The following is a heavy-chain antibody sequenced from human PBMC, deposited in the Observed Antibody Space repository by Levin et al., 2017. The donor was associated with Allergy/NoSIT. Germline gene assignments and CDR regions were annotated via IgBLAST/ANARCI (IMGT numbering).Heavy chain of an antibody. CDR1: GFTLGDYA. J-gene: IGHJ3*02. V-gene: IGHV3-9*01. CDR2: ISWNSGGI. Sequence: PGGSLRLSCAASGFTLGDYAMHWVRQPPGKGLEWVSSISWNSGGIGYADSVKGRFTISRDNARNSLYLQMNSLRAEDTAVYYCAKAGGNSDAFYIWGQGTMGTVSS. D-gene: IGHD6-13*01. CDR3: AKAGGNSDAFYI.